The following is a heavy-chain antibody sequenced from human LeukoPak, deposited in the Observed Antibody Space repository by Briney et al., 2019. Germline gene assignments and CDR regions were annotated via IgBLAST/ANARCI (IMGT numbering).Heavy chain of an antibody. CDR2: IRSKANSYAT. Sequence: GGSLRLSCAASGFTFSGSAMHRVRQASGKGLEWVGRIRSKANSYATAYAASVKGRFTISRDDSKNTAYLQMNSLKTEDTAVYYCTRHLRSGVDYWGQGTLVTVSS. D-gene: IGHD3-10*01. CDR1: GFTFSGSA. J-gene: IGHJ4*02. V-gene: IGHV3-73*01. CDR3: TRHLRSGVDY.